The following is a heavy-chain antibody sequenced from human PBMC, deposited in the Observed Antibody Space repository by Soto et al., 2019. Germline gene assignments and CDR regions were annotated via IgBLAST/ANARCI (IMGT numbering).Heavy chain of an antibody. D-gene: IGHD4-17*01. J-gene: IGHJ6*02. CDR1: GFTFSSYG. CDR3: AKVDGDYYYYGMDV. V-gene: IGHV3-30*18. CDR2: ISYDGSNK. Sequence: QVQLVESGGGVVQPGRSLRLSCAASGFTFSSYGMHWVRQAPGKGLEWVAVISYDGSNKYYADSVKGRFTISRDNSKNTLYLQMNSLRAEDTAVYYCAKVDGDYYYYGMDVWGQGTTVTVSS.